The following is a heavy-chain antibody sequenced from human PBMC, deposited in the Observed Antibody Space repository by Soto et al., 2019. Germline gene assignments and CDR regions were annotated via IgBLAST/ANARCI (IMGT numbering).Heavy chain of an antibody. CDR2: ISGSDTST. Sequence: GGSLRLSCAASGFTFSNYAMSWVRQAPGKGLEWVSTISGSDTSTYYADSVKGQFTISRDSSKNTLSLQMNSLRAEDTAIYYCVKGDSGWYVRGFYFDYWGQGTLVTVSS. J-gene: IGHJ4*02. V-gene: IGHV3-23*01. CDR1: GFTFSNYA. D-gene: IGHD6-19*01. CDR3: VKGDSGWYVRGFYFDY.